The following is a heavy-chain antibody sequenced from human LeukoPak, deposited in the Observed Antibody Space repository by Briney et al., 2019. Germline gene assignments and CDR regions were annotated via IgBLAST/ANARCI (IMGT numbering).Heavy chain of an antibody. CDR1: GFTFSDYS. J-gene: IGHJ5*02. CDR2: ISGSSSYI. CDR3: ARFYPICSSSSCYTP. V-gene: IGHV3-21*01. D-gene: IGHD2-2*02. Sequence: GGSLRLSCAASGFTFSDYSVTWVRQAPGKGLEWVSSISGSSSYIYYADSVKGRFTISRDNAKNSLYLLMNSLRAEDTAVYYCARFYPICSSSSCYTPWGQGTLVTVSS.